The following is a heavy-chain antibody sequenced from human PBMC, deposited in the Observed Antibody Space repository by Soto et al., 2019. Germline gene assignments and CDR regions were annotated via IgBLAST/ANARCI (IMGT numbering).Heavy chain of an antibody. CDR2: ISSSSSYI. CDR3: ACWDYDFWSRYYTGDY. CDR1: GFTFSSYS. V-gene: IGHV3-21*01. Sequence: GGSLRLSCAASGFTFSSYSMNWVRQAPGKGLEWVSSISSSSSYIYYADSVKGRFTISRDNAKNSLYLQMNSLRAEDTAVYYCACWDYDFWSRYYTGDYWGQGTLVTVSS. D-gene: IGHD3-3*01. J-gene: IGHJ4*02.